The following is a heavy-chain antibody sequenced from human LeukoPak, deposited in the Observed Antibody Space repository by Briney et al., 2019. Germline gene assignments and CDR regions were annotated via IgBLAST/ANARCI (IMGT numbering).Heavy chain of an antibody. V-gene: IGHV4-61*01. CDR2: IYYSGST. CDR1: GGSISSGSYY. J-gene: IGHJ4*02. CDR3: ARDDCSSTSCYIDY. Sequence: SETLSLTCTVSGGSISSGSYYWSWIRQPPGKGLEWIGYIYYSGSTNYNPSLKSRITISVDTSKNQFSLKLSSVTAADTAVYYCARDDCSSTSCYIDYWGQGTLVTVSS. D-gene: IGHD2-2*02.